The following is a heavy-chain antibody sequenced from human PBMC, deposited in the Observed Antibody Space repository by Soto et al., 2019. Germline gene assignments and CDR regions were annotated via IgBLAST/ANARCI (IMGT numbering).Heavy chain of an antibody. CDR2: ISSSSSYT. V-gene: IGHV3-11*05. D-gene: IGHD3-9*01. Sequence: QVQLVESGGGLVKPGGSLRLSCAASGFTFSDYYMSWIRQAPGKGLEWVSYISSSSSYTNYADSAKGRFTISRDNAKNSLYLQMNSLRAEDTAVYYCARDLRGAAYYDILTGTDSGYFDLWGRGTLVTVSS. CDR3: ARDLRGAAYYDILTGTDSGYFDL. J-gene: IGHJ2*01. CDR1: GFTFSDYY.